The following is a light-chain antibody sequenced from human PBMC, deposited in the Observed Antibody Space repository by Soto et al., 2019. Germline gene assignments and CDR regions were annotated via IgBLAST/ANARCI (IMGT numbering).Light chain of an antibody. V-gene: IGKV3-20*01. J-gene: IGKJ1*01. CDR1: ESVVSNY. CDR2: DAS. Sequence: EIVLTQSPGTLSLSPGERATLSCRATESVVSNYLAWYQLKPGQAPRLLIYDASSRATGIPDRFSGSGSGTEFTLNISSPEPEDFAVYYCQQYGSSGTFGQWTKVDI. CDR3: QQYGSSGT.